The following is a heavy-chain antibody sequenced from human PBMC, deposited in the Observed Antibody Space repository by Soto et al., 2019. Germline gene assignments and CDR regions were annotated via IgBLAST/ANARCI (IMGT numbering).Heavy chain of an antibody. CDR1: GGTFSSCA. D-gene: IGHD6-19*01. CDR3: ARRTPRYSSGWYGYYGIDV. V-gene: IGHV1-69*13. J-gene: IGHJ6*02. Sequence: SVKVSCKASGGTFSSCAISWVRQAPGQGLDWMGGIIPIFGTANYAQKFQGRVTITADESTSTAYMELSSLRSEDTAVYYCARRTPRYSSGWYGYYGIDVWGQGTTVTVSS. CDR2: IIPIFGTA.